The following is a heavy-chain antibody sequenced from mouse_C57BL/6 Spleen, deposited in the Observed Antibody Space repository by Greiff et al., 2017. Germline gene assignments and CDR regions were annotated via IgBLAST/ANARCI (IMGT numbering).Heavy chain of an antibody. CDR3: ARRATVVATRYFDV. CDR2: IDPSDSYT. CDR1: GYTFTSYW. Sequence: QVQLQQPGAELVKPGASVKLSCKASGYTFTSYWMQWVKQRPGQGLEWIGEIDPSDSYTTYNQKFKGKATLTVDTSSSTAYMQLSSLTSEDSAVYYCARRATVVATRYFDVWGTGTTVTVSS. V-gene: IGHV1-50*01. D-gene: IGHD1-1*01. J-gene: IGHJ1*03.